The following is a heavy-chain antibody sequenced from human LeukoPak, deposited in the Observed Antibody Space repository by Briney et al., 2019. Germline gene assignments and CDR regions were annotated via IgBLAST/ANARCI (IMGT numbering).Heavy chain of an antibody. D-gene: IGHD2-15*01. CDR1: GGSISRTTYY. J-gene: IGHJ4*02. V-gene: IGHV4-39*01. CDR2: LYYSGST. CDR3: ARLIVVVVAATADY. Sequence: SETLSLTCTVSGGSISRTTYYWGWIRQPPGKGLEWIGSLYYSGSTYYNPSLKSRVTISVDTSKNQFSLKLSSVTAADTAVYYCARLIVVVVAATADYWGQGTLVTVSS.